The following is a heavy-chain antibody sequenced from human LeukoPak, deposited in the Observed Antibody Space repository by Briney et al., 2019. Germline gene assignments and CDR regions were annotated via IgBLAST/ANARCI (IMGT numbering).Heavy chain of an antibody. Sequence: SETLSLTCTVSGGSVSSGSYYWRWIRQPPGKGLEWIGEINHSGSTNYNPSLKSRVTISVDTSKNQFSLKLSSVTAADTAVYYCATLYYYDSSGYVDYWGQGTLVTVSS. J-gene: IGHJ4*02. V-gene: IGHV4-39*07. D-gene: IGHD3-22*01. CDR3: ATLYYYDSSGYVDY. CDR1: GGSVSSGSYY. CDR2: INHSGST.